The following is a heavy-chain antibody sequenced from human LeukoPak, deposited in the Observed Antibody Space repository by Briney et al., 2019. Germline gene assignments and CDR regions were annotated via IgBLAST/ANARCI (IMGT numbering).Heavy chain of an antibody. Sequence: GGSLRLSCTVSGFTFGDYAINWVRHAPGKGLVWVSHINSDGSWTSYADSVKGRFTISKDNAKNTVYLQMNNLRAEDTAVYYCVSFYETYWGRGTLVTVSS. CDR3: VSFYETY. CDR1: GFTFGDYA. V-gene: IGHV3-74*01. CDR2: INSDGSWT. J-gene: IGHJ4*02. D-gene: IGHD2/OR15-2a*01.